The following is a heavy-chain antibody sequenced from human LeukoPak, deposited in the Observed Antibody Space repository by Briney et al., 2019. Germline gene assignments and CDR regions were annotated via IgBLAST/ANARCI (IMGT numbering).Heavy chain of an antibody. CDR2: INHSGST. Sequence: KASETLSLTCTVSGGSISSSSYYWSWIRQPPGKGLEWIGEINHSGSTNYNPSLKSRVTISVDTSKNQFSLKLSSVTAADTAVYYCARVPFNYYGSGSWPYYYYGMDVWGQGTTVTVSS. CDR3: ARVPFNYYGSGSWPYYYYGMDV. J-gene: IGHJ6*02. V-gene: IGHV4-39*07. D-gene: IGHD3-10*01. CDR1: GGSISSSSYY.